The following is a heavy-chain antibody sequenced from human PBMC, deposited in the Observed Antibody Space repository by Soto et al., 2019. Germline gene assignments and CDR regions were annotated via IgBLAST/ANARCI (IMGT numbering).Heavy chain of an antibody. J-gene: IGHJ4*02. CDR3: AREPTYYYDPHRPDY. CDR2: INPNSGGT. CDR1: GYTFTGYY. D-gene: IGHD3-22*01. Sequence: ASVKVSCKVSGYTFTGYYMHWVRQAPGQGLEWMGWINPNSGGTNYAQKFQGRVTMTRDTSISTAYMELSRLRSDDTAVYYCAREPTYYYDPHRPDYWGQGTLVTVSS. V-gene: IGHV1-2*02.